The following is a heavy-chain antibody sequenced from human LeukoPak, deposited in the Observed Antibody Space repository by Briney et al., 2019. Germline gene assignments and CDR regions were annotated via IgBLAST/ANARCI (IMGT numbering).Heavy chain of an antibody. D-gene: IGHD1-14*01. Sequence: GGSLRLSCTTSGLTFSTSGFNWVRQAPGKGLEWVASIGPTGFDRYHADSIKGRFTISRDNANNFLYLQMDSLRAEDTAVYYCATGTNGRHYDYWGQGTLLTVSS. CDR2: IGPTGFDR. CDR1: GLTFSTSG. CDR3: ATGTNGRHYDY. V-gene: IGHV3-21*06. J-gene: IGHJ4*02.